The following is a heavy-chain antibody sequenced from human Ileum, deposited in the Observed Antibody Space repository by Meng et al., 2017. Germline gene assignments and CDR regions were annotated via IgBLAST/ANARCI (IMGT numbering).Heavy chain of an antibody. Sequence: VKTVQSGSGWKNPGASVKVSCKGSGYTFTKYGMNWVRQAPGQGLEWMGWINTNTGDPTYAQAFTGRFVFSLDTSVNTAYLQISSLKAEDTAIYYCAREPRRFDHWGQGTLVTVSS. J-gene: IGHJ4*02. CDR3: AREPRRFDH. CDR1: GYTFTKYG. CDR2: INTNTGDP. V-gene: IGHV7-4-1*02.